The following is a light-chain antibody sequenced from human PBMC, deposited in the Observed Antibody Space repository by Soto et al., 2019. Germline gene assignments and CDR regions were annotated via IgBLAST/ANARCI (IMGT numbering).Light chain of an antibody. Sequence: EIVLTQSPGTLSLSPVERATLSCRPSQSVSSTYLDWYQQNPGQSPRLLIYAPSRRATGIPDRFIGGASATDFTLTISRLEPEDFAVYYCRPYINSPWTFGQGTKLEIK. CDR1: QSVSSTY. CDR3: RPYINSPWT. CDR2: APS. J-gene: IGKJ1*01. V-gene: IGKV3-20*01.